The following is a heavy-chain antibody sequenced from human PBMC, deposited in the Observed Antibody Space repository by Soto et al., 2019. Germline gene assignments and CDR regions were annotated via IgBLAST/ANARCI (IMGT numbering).Heavy chain of an antibody. J-gene: IGHJ4*02. V-gene: IGHV3-23*01. Sequence: PGGSLRLSCAASGFTFSSCAMSWVRQAPGKGLEWVSSISGSGVSTYYADSVKGRFTISRDSSKNTVYLQMNGLRAEDTALYYCAKDIENYGGDCYLFDYWGQGTLVTVSS. CDR2: ISGSGVST. CDR3: AKDIENYGGDCYLFDY. CDR1: GFTFSSCA. D-gene: IGHD2-21*02.